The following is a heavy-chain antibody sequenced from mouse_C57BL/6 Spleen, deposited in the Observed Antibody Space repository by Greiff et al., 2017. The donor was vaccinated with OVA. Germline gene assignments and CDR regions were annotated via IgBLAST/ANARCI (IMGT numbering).Heavy chain of an antibody. CDR1: GYTFTDYN. D-gene: IGHD1-1*01. Sequence: EVQLQQSGPELVKPGASVKMSCKASGYTFTDYNMHWVKQSHGKSLEWIGYINPNNGGTSYNQKFKGKATLTVNKSSSTAYMELRSLTSEDSAVYYCARYPPNYYGSSPYAMDYWGQGTSVTVSS. J-gene: IGHJ4*01. V-gene: IGHV1-22*01. CDR3: ARYPPNYYGSSPYAMDY. CDR2: INPNNGGT.